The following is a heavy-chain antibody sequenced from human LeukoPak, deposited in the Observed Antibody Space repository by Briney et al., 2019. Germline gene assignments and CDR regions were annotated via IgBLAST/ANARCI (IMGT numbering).Heavy chain of an antibody. D-gene: IGHD2/OR15-2a*01. J-gene: IGHJ2*01. CDR2: ISPSSRNI. V-gene: IGHV3-48*02. CDR1: GFTFSSYS. Sequence: GGSLRLSCAASGFTFSSYSMNWVRQAPGKGLEWISLISPSSRNIYYADSVKGRFTISRDNAKNSLYLQVNGLRDEDTAMYYCARDSVGSTTYYAYWYFDLWGRGTQVTVSS. CDR3: ARDSVGSTTYYAYWYFDL.